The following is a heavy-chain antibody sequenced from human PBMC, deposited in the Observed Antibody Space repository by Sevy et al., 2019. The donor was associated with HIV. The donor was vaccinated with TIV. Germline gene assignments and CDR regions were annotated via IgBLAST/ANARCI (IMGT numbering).Heavy chain of an antibody. V-gene: IGHV4-59*13. J-gene: IGHJ5*02. Sequence: SETLSLTCAVSGDSISGYYWGWIRLPPVKGLEWIGYMSYSGSTKYNPSLKSRVTISVDTPRNQFSLKLTSVTAADTAVYYCARDYSSGREGPGWFDPWGQGTLVTVSS. D-gene: IGHD6-19*01. CDR1: GDSISGYY. CDR2: MSYSGST. CDR3: ARDYSSGREGPGWFDP.